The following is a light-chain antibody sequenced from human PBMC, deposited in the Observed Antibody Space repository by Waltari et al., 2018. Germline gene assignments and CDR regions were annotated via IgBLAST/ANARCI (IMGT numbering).Light chain of an antibody. CDR1: SSNIGSNI. Sequence: QSVLTQPPSASGTPGQRVTISCSGSSSNIGSNIVNWYQQFPGTAPKLLIYSNNQRPAGVPDRFSGSKSGTSGFLASSGLRSEDEADYFCAAWDDSLNGWVFGGGTKLTVL. J-gene: IGLJ3*02. CDR2: SNN. V-gene: IGLV1-44*01. CDR3: AAWDDSLNGWV.